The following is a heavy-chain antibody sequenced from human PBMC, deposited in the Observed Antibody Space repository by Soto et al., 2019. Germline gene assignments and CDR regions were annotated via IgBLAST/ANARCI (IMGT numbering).Heavy chain of an antibody. J-gene: IGHJ3*02. CDR2: ISGSGATA. V-gene: IGHV3-23*01. CDR3: AKTTDGWFSAFEI. D-gene: IGHD6-19*01. Sequence: GGSLRLSCGASGFVFSSYAMSWVRQAPGKGLEWVSAISGSGATAYYADSVKGRFIFSRDNPKNTMYLQMNSLRAEDTAVYFCAKTTDGWFSAFEIWGQGTVVTVSS. CDR1: GFVFSSYA.